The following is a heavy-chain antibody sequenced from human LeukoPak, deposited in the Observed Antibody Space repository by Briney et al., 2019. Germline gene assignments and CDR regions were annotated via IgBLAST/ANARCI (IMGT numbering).Heavy chain of an antibody. CDR1: GYTFTSYG. Sequence: ASVKVSCKASGYTFTSYGISWVRQAPGQGLEWMGWINPNSGGTNYAQKFQGRVTMTRDTSISTAYMELSRLRSDDTAVYYCARDAVAGFDPWGQGTLVTVSS. CDR2: INPNSGGT. D-gene: IGHD6-19*01. V-gene: IGHV1-2*02. J-gene: IGHJ5*02. CDR3: ARDAVAGFDP.